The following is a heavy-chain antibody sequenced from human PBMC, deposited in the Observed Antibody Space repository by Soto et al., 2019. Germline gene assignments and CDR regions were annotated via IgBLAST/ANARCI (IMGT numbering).Heavy chain of an antibody. CDR3: AKDGSSVTYYYYMDV. J-gene: IGHJ6*03. Sequence: GGSLRLSCAASGFTFSSYAMSWVRLAPEKGLEWVSTIDAGGGATWYADSVKGRFTISRDNSRNTLSLQMNSLRAEDTALYFCAKDGSSVTYYYYMDVWGEGTTVTVSS. CDR2: IDAGGGAT. V-gene: IGHV3-23*01. D-gene: IGHD3-10*01. CDR1: GFTFSSYA.